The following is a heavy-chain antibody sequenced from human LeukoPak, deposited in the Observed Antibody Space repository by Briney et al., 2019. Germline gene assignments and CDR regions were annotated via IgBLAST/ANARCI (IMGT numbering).Heavy chain of an antibody. CDR2: ISPYNGDT. D-gene: IGHD6-19*01. CDR1: DYDFTSVG. V-gene: IGHV1-18*01. Sequence: ASVKVSCTASDYDFTSVGITWVRQAPGQGLEWMGWISPYNGDTRYVQKLQGRVTMTTDTSTSTAYMELRSLRFDDTAVYYCARAGSGSGWYFDYWGQGTLVTVSS. J-gene: IGHJ4*02. CDR3: ARAGSGSGWYFDY.